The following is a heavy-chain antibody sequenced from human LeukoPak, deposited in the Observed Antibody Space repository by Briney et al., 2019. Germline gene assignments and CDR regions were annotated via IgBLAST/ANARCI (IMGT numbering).Heavy chain of an antibody. CDR2: ISSSSSYI. Sequence: GGSLRLSCAASGFTFSSYSMNWVRQAPGKGLEWVSSISSSSSYIYYADSVKGRFTISRDNAKNSLYLQMNSLRAEDTAVYYCARDGPIAVAGFDYWDQGTLVTVSS. D-gene: IGHD6-19*01. J-gene: IGHJ4*02. CDR3: ARDGPIAVAGFDY. CDR1: GFTFSSYS. V-gene: IGHV3-21*01.